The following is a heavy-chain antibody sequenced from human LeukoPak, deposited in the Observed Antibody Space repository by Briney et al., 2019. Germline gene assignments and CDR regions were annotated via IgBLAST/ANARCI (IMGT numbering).Heavy chain of an antibody. D-gene: IGHD1-26*01. J-gene: IGHJ5*02. CDR2: INPDGSIT. CDR1: GVTLSGYW. CDR3: ASAPLGSTRP. V-gene: IGHV3-74*01. Sequence: GGSLRLSCAASGVTLSGYWIHWVRQAPGKGLAWVARINPDGSITNYADSLKGRFTISRDNAKNSLYLQMNSLRAEDTAVYYCASAPLGSTRPWGQGTLVTVSS.